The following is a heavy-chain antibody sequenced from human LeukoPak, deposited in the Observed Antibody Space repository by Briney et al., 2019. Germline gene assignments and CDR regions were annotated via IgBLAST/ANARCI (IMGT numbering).Heavy chain of an antibody. CDR2: ISSSGADT. Sequence: GGSLRLSCAASGFTFSTYAMTWVRQVPGKGLEWVSAISSSGADTHYADSVKGRFTISRDNSKNTLFLQMNSLRVEDTAVYYCSKRGSDSPSCFQHWGQGTLVTVSS. CDR1: GFTFSTYA. D-gene: IGHD2-21*02. CDR3: SKRGSDSPSCFQH. J-gene: IGHJ1*01. V-gene: IGHV3-23*01.